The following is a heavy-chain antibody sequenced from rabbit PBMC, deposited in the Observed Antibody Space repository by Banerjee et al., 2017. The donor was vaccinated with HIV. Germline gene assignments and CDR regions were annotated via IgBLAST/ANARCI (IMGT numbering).Heavy chain of an antibody. V-gene: IGHV1S45*01. J-gene: IGHJ4*01. D-gene: IGHD2-1*01. CDR2: IYAGSSGST. Sequence: QEQLEESGGDLVKPGASLTLTCKASGFSFSTTYDMCWVRQAPGKGLEWIACIYAGSSGSTYYASWAKGRFTISKTSSTTVTLQMTSLTAADTATYFCARISYDDYGDFFRVGYFNLWGPGTLVTVS. CDR3: ARISYDDYGDFFRVGYFNL. CDR1: GFSFSTTYD.